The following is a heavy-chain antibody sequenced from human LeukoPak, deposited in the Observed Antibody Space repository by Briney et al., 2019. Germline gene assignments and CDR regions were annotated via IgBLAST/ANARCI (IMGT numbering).Heavy chain of an antibody. CDR3: ARDSYYGSGSLDWFDP. CDR2: ISSSSSTI. CDR1: GFTFSSYS. V-gene: IGHV3-48*01. J-gene: IGHJ5*02. D-gene: IGHD3-10*01. Sequence: PGGSLRLSCAASGFTFSSYSMNWVRQAPGKGLEWVSYISSSSSTIYYADSVKGRFTISRDNAKNSLHLQMNSLRAEDTAVYYCARDSYYGSGSLDWFDPWGQGTLVTVSS.